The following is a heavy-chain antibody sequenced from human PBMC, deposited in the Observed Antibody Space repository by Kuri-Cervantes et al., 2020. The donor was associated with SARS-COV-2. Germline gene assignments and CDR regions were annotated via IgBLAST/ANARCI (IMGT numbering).Heavy chain of an antibody. CDR3: ARETPEHTSSWFDY. Sequence: GGSLRLSCAACGIAFSTYAMHWVRQAPGKGLEWVAIISYDGNNLYADAVKGRFTISRDNSKNTLHLQMNSLRPEDTAVYYCARETPEHTSSWFDYWGQGSLVTVSS. V-gene: IGHV3-30*03. D-gene: IGHD6-13*01. CDR2: ISYDGNNL. CDR1: GIAFSTYA. J-gene: IGHJ4*02.